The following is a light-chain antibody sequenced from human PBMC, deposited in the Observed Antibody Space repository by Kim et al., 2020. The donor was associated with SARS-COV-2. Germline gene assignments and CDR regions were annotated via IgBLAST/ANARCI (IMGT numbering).Light chain of an antibody. Sequence: EMMMTQSPGTLSVSLGDRATLSCRASESVSTNLAWYQQKPGQAPRLLIYGASTRATGIPARFSGSGSGTEFTLTISSLQSEDFEVYYCQQYNIWPFTFGQGTKLEI. CDR2: GAS. V-gene: IGKV3-15*01. CDR3: QQYNIWPFT. CDR1: ESVSTN. J-gene: IGKJ2*01.